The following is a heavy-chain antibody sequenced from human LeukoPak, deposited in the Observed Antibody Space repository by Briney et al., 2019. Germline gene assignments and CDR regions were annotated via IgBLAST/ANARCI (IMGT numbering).Heavy chain of an antibody. Sequence: GGSLRLSCAASGFTFSSYAMHWVRQAPGKGLEWVAVISYDGSNKYYADSVKGRFTISRDNSKNTLYLQMNSLRAEDTAVYYCARDSYSGYDFHTTTYGMDVWGQGTTVTVSS. J-gene: IGHJ6*02. V-gene: IGHV3-30-3*01. D-gene: IGHD5-12*01. CDR2: ISYDGSNK. CDR1: GFTFSSYA. CDR3: ARDSYSGYDFHTTTYGMDV.